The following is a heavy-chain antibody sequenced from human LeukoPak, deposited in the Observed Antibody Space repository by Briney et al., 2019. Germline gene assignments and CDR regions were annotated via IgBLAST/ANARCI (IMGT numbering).Heavy chain of an antibody. CDR3: ARVPSSGWFSFDY. V-gene: IGHV3-30-3*01. CDR2: ISYDGSSK. CDR1: GFTFSSYA. Sequence: GGSLRLSCAASGFTFSSYAMHWVRQAPGKGLEWVAIISYDGSSKYYADSVKGRLTISRDNSKNTLYLQMNSLRAEDTAVYYCARVPSSGWFSFDYWGQGTLVTVSS. J-gene: IGHJ4*02. D-gene: IGHD6-19*01.